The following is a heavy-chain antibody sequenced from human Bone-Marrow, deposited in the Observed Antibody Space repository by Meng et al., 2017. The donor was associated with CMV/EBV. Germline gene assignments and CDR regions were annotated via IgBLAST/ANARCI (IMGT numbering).Heavy chain of an antibody. CDR2: ISSSGSTI. V-gene: IGHV3-11*04. D-gene: IGHD3-3*01. CDR3: ARGSGNFDY. J-gene: IGHJ4*02. Sequence: GESLKISCVASGFTFSDYYMSWIRQAPGKGLEWVSYISSSGSTIYYADSVKGRFTISRDNAKNSLYLKMNSLRAEDTAAYYCARGSGNFDYWGQGTLVTVSS. CDR1: GFTFSDYY.